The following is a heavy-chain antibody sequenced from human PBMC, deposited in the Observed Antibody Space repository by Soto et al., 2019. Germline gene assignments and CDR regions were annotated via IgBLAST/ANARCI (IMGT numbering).Heavy chain of an antibody. CDR3: ARDFSYGSGDY. CDR2: INAGNGNT. D-gene: IGHD3-10*01. J-gene: IGHJ4*02. V-gene: IGHV1-3*05. Sequence: QVQLVQSGAEEKKPGASVKVSCKASGYIFTSYAMQWVRQAPGQRLEWMGWINAGNGNTKYSQTFQGRVTITRDTAASTAYMELTSLILEDTAVYYCARDFSYGSGDYWGQGALVTVSS. CDR1: GYIFTSYA.